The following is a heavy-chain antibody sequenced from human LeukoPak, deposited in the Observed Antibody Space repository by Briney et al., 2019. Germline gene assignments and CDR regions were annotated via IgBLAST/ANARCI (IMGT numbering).Heavy chain of an antibody. CDR2: ISGSGGRT. CDR3: ARGAALVGTASFIFDY. J-gene: IGHJ4*02. CDR1: AFASSSHA. V-gene: IGHV3-23*01. Sequence: GGSLRLSCGASAFASSSHAMSWVRQAPGKNLEWVSSISGSGGRTYYADSLRGRFTISRDNYKNTPVLQMNSLRAEDSAVYYCARGAALVGTASFIFDYWGQGILVTVSS. D-gene: IGHD1-26*01.